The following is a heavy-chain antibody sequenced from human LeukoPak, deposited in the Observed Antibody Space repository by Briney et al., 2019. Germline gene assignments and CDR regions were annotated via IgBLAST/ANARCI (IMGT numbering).Heavy chain of an antibody. J-gene: IGHJ4*02. V-gene: IGHV3-7*01. Sequence: GGSLRLSCAASGFTFSYYWMNWVRQAPGRGLEWVANINQDGTDQYYVDSVKGRFTISRDNAKNSLFLQMNSLRPEDTSVYYCAKDMYSSGWRASYYFDYWGQGTLVTVSS. D-gene: IGHD6-19*01. CDR3: AKDMYSSGWRASYYFDY. CDR1: GFTFSYYW. CDR2: INQDGTDQ.